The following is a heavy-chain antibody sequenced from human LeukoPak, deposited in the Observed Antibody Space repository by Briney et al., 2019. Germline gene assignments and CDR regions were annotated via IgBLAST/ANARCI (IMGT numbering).Heavy chain of an antibody. J-gene: IGHJ3*02. CDR2: IYYSGST. V-gene: IGHV4-30-4*08. CDR1: GGSISSGDYY. CDR3: ASSILWPRGAFDI. D-gene: IGHD2-21*01. Sequence: SQTLSLTCTVSGGSISSGDYYWSWIRQPPGRGLEWIGYIYYSGSTYYNPSLKSRVTISVDTSKNQFSLKLSSVTAADTAVYYCASSILWPRGAFDIWGQGTMVTVSS.